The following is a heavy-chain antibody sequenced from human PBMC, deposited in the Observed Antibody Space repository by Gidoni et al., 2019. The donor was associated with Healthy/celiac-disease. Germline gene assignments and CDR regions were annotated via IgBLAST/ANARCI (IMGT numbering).Heavy chain of an antibody. V-gene: IGHV3-9*01. CDR1: GFTFSDYA. D-gene: IGHD4-4*01. CDR3: AKDIFGSNYYYYGMDV. CDR2: ISWNSGSI. J-gene: IGHJ6*02. Sequence: EVQLVESGGGLVQPGRSLRLSCTASGFTFSDYAMHWVRQAPVKGLEWVAGISWNSGSIGYADSVKGRFTISRDNAKNSLYLQMNSLRAEDTALYYCAKDIFGSNYYYYGMDVWGQGTTVTVSS.